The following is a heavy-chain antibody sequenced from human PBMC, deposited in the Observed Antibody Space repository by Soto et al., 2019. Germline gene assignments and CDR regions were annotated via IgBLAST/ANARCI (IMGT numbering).Heavy chain of an antibody. CDR3: ARDRRIRDYDILTGYHASYYYYGMDV. Sequence: ASVKFSCKASGYTFTSYGISWVRQAPGQGLEWMGWISAYNGNTNYAQKLQGRVTMTTDPSTSTAYMELRSLRSDDTAVYYWARDRRIRDYDILTGYHASYYYYGMDVWGQGTTVTVSS. D-gene: IGHD3-9*01. CDR2: ISAYNGNT. V-gene: IGHV1-18*04. CDR1: GYTFTSYG. J-gene: IGHJ6*02.